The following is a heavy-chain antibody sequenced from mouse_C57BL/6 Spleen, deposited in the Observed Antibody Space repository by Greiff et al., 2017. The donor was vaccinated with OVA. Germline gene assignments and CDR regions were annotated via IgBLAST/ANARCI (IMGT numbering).Heavy chain of an antibody. CDR2: INPNNGGT. CDR1: GYTFTDYY. CDR3: APGGYDYDAMDY. V-gene: IGHV1-26*01. J-gene: IGHJ4*01. Sequence: EVQLQQSGPELVKPGASVKISCKASGYTFTDYYMNWVKQSHGKSLEWIGDINPNNGGTSYNQKFKGKATLTVDKSSSTAYMELRSLTSEDSAVYYCAPGGYDYDAMDYWGQGTSVTVSS. D-gene: IGHD2-2*01.